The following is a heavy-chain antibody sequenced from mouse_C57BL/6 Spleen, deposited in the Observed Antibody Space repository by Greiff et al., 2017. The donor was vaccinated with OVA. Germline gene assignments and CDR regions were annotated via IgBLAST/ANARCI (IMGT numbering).Heavy chain of an antibody. Sequence: QVQLQQPGAELVKPGASVKLSCKASGYTFTSYWMQWVKQRPGQGLEWIGEIDPSDSYTNYNQKFKGKATLTVDTSSSTAYMQLSSLTSEDSAVDYCARRRYYYAMDYWGQGTSVTVSS. CDR3: ARRRYYYAMDY. CDR1: GYTFTSYW. J-gene: IGHJ4*01. V-gene: IGHV1-50*01. CDR2: IDPSDSYT.